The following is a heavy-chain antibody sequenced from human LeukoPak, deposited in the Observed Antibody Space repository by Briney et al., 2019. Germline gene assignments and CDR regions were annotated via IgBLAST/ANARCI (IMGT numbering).Heavy chain of an antibody. Sequence: GASVKVSCKASGYTFTSYGISWVRQAPGQGLEWMGGIIPIFGTANYAQKFQGRVTITTDESTSTAYMELSSLRSEDTAVYYCARWAEYYFDYWGQGTLVTVSS. CDR3: ARWAEYYFDY. V-gene: IGHV1-69*05. CDR2: IIPIFGTA. J-gene: IGHJ4*02. CDR1: GYTFTSYG.